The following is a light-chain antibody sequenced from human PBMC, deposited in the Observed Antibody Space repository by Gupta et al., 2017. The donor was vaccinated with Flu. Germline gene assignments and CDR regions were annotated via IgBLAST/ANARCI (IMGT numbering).Light chain of an antibody. J-gene: IGKJ1*01. CDR2: WAS. CDR3: QQYYSTPLT. V-gene: IGKV4-1*01. CDR1: QSGFYSSNNKNY. Sequence: DIVMTQSPDSLAVSLGERATINCKSSQSGFYSSNNKNYLAWYQQKPGQPPKLLIYWASTRESGVPDRLRGSGSGKDFTLTISSLQAEEVAVYYCQQYYSTPLTFGQGSKVEIK.